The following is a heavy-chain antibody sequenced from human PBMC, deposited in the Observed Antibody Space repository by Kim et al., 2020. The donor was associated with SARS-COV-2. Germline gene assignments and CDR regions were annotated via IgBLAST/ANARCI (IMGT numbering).Heavy chain of an antibody. CDR2: IDPSDSYT. CDR3: ARGRGYCSSTSCYALNY. Sequence: GESLKISCKGSGYSFTSYWISWVRQMPGKGLEWMGRIDPSDSYTNYSPSFQGHVTISADKSISTAYLQWSSLKASDTAMYYCARGRGYCSSTSCYALNYWGQGTLVTVSS. J-gene: IGHJ4*02. V-gene: IGHV5-10-1*01. CDR1: GYSFTSYW. D-gene: IGHD2-2*01.